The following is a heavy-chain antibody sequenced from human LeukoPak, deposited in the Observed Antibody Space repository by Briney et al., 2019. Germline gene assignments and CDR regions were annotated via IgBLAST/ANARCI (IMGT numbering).Heavy chain of an antibody. J-gene: IGHJ4*02. D-gene: IGHD5/OR15-5a*01. Sequence: ASVKVSCKVSGDNLSELTVHSVRQAPGKRVEWIGGFDIEEGERLYAQKFEGRATMTEDTSTDTAYMQLTSLRSEDTAVYYCATFCVYDLLECFDYWGQGTLVTVSS. V-gene: IGHV1-24*01. CDR3: ATFCVYDLLECFDY. CDR1: GDNLSELT. CDR2: FDIEEGER.